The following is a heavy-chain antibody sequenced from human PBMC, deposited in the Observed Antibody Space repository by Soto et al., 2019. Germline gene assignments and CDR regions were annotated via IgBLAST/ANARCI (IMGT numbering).Heavy chain of an antibody. CDR2: INPSGGST. D-gene: IGHD3-22*01. V-gene: IGHV1-46*01. CDR1: GYTFTSYY. J-gene: IGHJ3*02. Sequence: GASVKVSCKASGYTFTSYYMHWVRQAPGQGLEWMGIINPSGGSTRYAQKFQGRVTMTRDTSTSTVYMELSSLRSEDTAVYYCARNQGDSRCYYPPAFDILGPGKMVTVSS. CDR3: ARNQGDSRCYYPPAFDI.